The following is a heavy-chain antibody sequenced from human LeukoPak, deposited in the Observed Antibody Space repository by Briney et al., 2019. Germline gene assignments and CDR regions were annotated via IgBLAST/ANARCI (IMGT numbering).Heavy chain of an antibody. V-gene: IGHV3-23*01. CDR1: GFTLSSYA. D-gene: IGHD2-15*01. J-gene: IGHJ4*02. CDR3: ARVPRYCSGGSCFGGYFDY. CDR2: ISGSGGST. Sequence: GGSLRLSCAASGFTLSSYAMGWVRQAPRKGLEWVSAISGSGGSTYFADSVKGRFTISRDNSKNTLSLQMNSLRVEDTAVYYCARVPRYCSGGSCFGGYFDYWGQGTLVTVSS.